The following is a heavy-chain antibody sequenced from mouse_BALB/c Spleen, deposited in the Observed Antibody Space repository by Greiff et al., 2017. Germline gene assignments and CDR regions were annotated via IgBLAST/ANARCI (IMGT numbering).Heavy chain of an antibody. Sequence: LVESGPELVKPGASVKISCKASGYTFTDYYINWVKQKPGQGLEWIGWIYPGSGNTKYNEKFKGKATLTVDTSSSTAYMQLSSLTSEDTAVYFCARNDYEVFAYWGQGTLVTVSA. CDR3: ARNDYEVFAY. J-gene: IGHJ3*01. V-gene: IGHV1-84*02. CDR2: IYPGSGNT. CDR1: GYTFTDYY. D-gene: IGHD2-4*01.